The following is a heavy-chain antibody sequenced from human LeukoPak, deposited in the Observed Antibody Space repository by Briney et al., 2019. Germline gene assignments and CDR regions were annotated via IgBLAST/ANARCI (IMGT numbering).Heavy chain of an antibody. V-gene: IGHV3-23*01. J-gene: IGHJ4*02. D-gene: IGHD2-8*01. CDR1: GFTFSSYA. Sequence: GGSLRLSCAASGFTFSSYAMSWVRQAPGKGLEWVSAISGSGGSTYYADSVKGRFTISRDNSKNTLYLQMNSLRAEDTAVYYCAKDLHPLRFNGGFGCWGQGTLVTVSS. CDR2: ISGSGGST. CDR3: AKDLHPLRFNGGFGC.